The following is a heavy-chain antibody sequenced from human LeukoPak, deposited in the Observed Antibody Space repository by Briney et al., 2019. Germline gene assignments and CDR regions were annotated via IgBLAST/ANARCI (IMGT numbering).Heavy chain of an antibody. CDR3: ARKDYDSSGQFDY. J-gene: IGHJ4*02. D-gene: IGHD3-22*01. V-gene: IGHV4-4*02. Sequence: SETLSLTCTVSGGSVSSGLNKWSWVRQPPGKGLEWIGEIYHSGSTNYNPSLKSRVTISVDKSKNQFSLKLSSVTAADTAVYYCARKDYDSSGQFDYWGQGTLVTVSS. CDR2: IYHSGST. CDR1: GGSVSSGLNK.